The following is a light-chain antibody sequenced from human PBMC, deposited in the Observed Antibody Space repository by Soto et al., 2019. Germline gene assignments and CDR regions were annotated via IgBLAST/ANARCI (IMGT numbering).Light chain of an antibody. CDR1: SSDIGGYNY. Sequence: QSALTQPASVSGSPGQSITISCTGTSSDIGGYNYVSWYQQHPGKAPKLIIFEVNSRPSGVSNRFSASKSGSTASLIISGLQGEDEADYYCSSYTTTTTPVFGGGTKVTVL. J-gene: IGLJ3*02. CDR2: EVN. V-gene: IGLV2-14*01. CDR3: SSYTTTTTPV.